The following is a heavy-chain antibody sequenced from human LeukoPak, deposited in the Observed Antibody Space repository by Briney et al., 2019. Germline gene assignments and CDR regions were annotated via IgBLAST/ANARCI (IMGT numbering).Heavy chain of an antibody. CDR1: GFTFSSYA. V-gene: IGHV3-23*01. J-gene: IGHJ4*02. CDR2: ISGSGGST. Sequence: GGSLRLSCAASGFTFSSYAMSWVRQAPGKGLEWVSAISGSGGSTYYADSVKGRFTISRDNSKNTLYLQMNSLRAEDTAVYYCATRGYDFWSGYLNYWGQGTLVTVSS. CDR3: ATRGYDFWSGYLNY. D-gene: IGHD3-3*01.